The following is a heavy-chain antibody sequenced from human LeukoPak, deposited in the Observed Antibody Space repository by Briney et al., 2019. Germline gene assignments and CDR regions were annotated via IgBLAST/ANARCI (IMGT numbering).Heavy chain of an antibody. CDR2: IYYSGST. CDR1: GASMNSDY. CDR3: ARRVPSGFVDS. V-gene: IGHV4-59*08. J-gene: IGHJ4*02. Sequence: SETLSLTCEVSGASMNSDYWIWIRQPPGQGLEWIGYIYYSGSTNYHPSLRSRATISVDTSKKQFSLRLSSVTAADTAMYYCARRVPSGFVDSWGQGTLVTVSS. D-gene: IGHD5-12*01.